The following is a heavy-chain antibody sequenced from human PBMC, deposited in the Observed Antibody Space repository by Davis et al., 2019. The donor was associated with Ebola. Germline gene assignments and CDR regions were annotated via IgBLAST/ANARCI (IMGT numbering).Heavy chain of an antibody. D-gene: IGHD2-15*01. CDR2: ISWDGGST. CDR3: AKGINTDYYGMDV. CDR1: GFTFDDYT. Sequence: PGGSLRLSCAASGFTFDDYTMHWVRQAPGKGLEWVSLISWDGGSTYYADSVKGRFTISRDNSKNSLYLQMNSLRTEDTALYYCAKGINTDYYGMDVWGQGTTVTVSS. J-gene: IGHJ6*02. V-gene: IGHV3-43*01.